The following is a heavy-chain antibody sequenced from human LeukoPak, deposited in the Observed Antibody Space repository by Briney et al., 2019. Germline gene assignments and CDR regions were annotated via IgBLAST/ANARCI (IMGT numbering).Heavy chain of an antibody. J-gene: IGHJ4*02. CDR1: GGSISSYY. CDR2: ISTSGST. V-gene: IGHV4-4*07. CDR3: ARSLTSGWPDY. D-gene: IGHD6-19*01. Sequence: SETLSLTCTVSGGSISSYYWSWIRQPAGKGLESIGHISTSGSTNYNPSLKSRVTISVDTSKNQFSLKPSSVTAADTAVYYCARSLTSGWPDYWGQGTLVTVSS.